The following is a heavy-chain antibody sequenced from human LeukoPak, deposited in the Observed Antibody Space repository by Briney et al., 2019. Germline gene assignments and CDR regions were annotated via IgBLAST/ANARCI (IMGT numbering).Heavy chain of an antibody. CDR3: AKDSRRCYDPSCLVGMDV. CDR2: ISWNSGSI. CDR1: GFTFDDYA. V-gene: IGHV3-9*01. Sequence: GRSLRLSCAASGFTFDDYAMHWVRQAPGKGLEWVSGISWNSGSIGYADSVKGRFTISRDNAKNSLYLQMNSLRAEDTALYYCAKDSRRCYDPSCLVGMDVWGQGTTVTVSS. D-gene: IGHD2-2*01. J-gene: IGHJ6*02.